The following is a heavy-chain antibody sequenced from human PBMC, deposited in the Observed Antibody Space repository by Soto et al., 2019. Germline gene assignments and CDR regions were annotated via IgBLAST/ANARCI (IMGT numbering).Heavy chain of an antibody. CDR2: IYYSGST. J-gene: IGHJ4*02. Sequence: SETLSLTCTVAGGSISSGGYYLSWIRQHPGKGLEWIGYIYYSGSTYYNPSLKSRVTISVDTSKNQFSLKLSSVTAADTAVYYCARGGGHVLRYFDWPNWGQGTLVTVSS. CDR3: ARGGGHVLRYFDWPN. V-gene: IGHV4-31*03. CDR1: GGSISSGGYY. D-gene: IGHD3-9*01.